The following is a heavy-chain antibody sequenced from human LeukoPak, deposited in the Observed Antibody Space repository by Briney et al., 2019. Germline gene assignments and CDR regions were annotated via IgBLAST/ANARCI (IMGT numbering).Heavy chain of an antibody. CDR2: ISYDGSNK. CDR1: GFTFSSYG. V-gene: IGHV3-30*18. CDR3: AKPCYYDSSGYYRSSPFDY. D-gene: IGHD3-22*01. Sequence: GGSLRLSCAASGFTFSSYGMHWVRQAPGKGLEWVAVISYDGSNKYYADSVKGRFTISRDNSKNTLYLQMNSLRAEDTAVYYCAKPCYYDSSGYYRSSPFDYWGQGTLVTVSS. J-gene: IGHJ4*02.